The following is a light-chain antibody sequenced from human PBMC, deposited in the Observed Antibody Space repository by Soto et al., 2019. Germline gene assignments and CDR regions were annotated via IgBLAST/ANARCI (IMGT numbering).Light chain of an antibody. CDR2: KAS. CDR1: QSISTW. Sequence: DIQLTQSPATLSASVGDRVTITCRASQSISTWLAWYQQKPGTVPKLLIYKASTLESGVPSRFSGSRSGTEFTLTVSSLQPDDFATYYCQQYNDSFPYTFGQGTKVDTK. J-gene: IGKJ2*01. CDR3: QQYNDSFPYT. V-gene: IGKV1-5*03.